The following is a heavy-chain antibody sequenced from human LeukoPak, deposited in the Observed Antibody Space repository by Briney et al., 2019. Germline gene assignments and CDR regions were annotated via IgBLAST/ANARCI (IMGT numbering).Heavy chain of an antibody. J-gene: IGHJ4*02. V-gene: IGHV4-61*02. D-gene: IGHD2-2*01. CDR2: IYTSGST. Sequence: SXTLSLTCTVSGGSISSGSYYWSWIRQPAGKGLEWIGRIYTSGSTNYNPSLKSRVTISVDTSKNQFSLKLRSVTAADTAVYYCARGCSSTSCYQPFDYWGQGTLVTVSS. CDR3: ARGCSSTSCYQPFDY. CDR1: GGSISSGSYY.